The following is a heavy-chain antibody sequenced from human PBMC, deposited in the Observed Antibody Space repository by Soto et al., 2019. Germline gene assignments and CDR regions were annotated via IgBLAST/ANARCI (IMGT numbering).Heavy chain of an antibody. CDR2: ISAYNGNT. J-gene: IGHJ5*02. CDR1: GYTFTSYG. V-gene: IGHV1-18*01. CDR3: ARDGYCISTPPAVVCLWFDP. D-gene: IGHD2-2*03. Sequence: QVQLVQSGAEVKKPGASVKVSCKASGYTFTSYGISWVRLAPGQGLEWMGWISAYNGNTNYAQKLQGRVTMTTDTSPGTAYMELRSLRSDDTAVYYCARDGYCISTPPAVVCLWFDPWGQGTLVTVSS.